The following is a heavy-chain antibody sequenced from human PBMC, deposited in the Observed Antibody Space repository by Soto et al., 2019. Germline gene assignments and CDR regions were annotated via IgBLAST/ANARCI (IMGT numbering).Heavy chain of an antibody. CDR1: GFTFSGSA. V-gene: IGHV3-73*01. J-gene: IGHJ4*02. D-gene: IGHD3-9*01. Sequence: GGSLRLSCAASGFTFSGSAMHWVRQASGKGLEWVGRIRSKANSYATAYAASVKGRFTISRDDSKNTAYLQMNSLKTEDTAVYYCTRVHYDILTGFRDYWGQGTLVTVSS. CDR2: IRSKANSYAT. CDR3: TRVHYDILTGFRDY.